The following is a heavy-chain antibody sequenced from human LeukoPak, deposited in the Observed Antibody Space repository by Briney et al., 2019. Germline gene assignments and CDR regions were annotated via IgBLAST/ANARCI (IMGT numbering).Heavy chain of an antibody. D-gene: IGHD3-9*01. CDR1: GGTFSSYA. V-gene: IGHV1-69*06. CDR2: IISIFGTA. Sequence: GASVKVSCKASGGTFSSYAISWVRQAPGQGLEWMGGIISIFGTANYAQKFQGRVTITADKSTSTAYMELSSLRSEDTAVYYCASTRPYYDILTPFAGWGQGTLVTVSS. J-gene: IGHJ4*02. CDR3: ASTRPYYDILTPFAG.